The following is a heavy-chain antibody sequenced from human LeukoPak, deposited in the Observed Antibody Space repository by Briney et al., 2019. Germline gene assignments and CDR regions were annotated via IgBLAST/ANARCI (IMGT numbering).Heavy chain of an antibody. CDR2: IIPIFGTA. CDR3: ARDWYYYDSGGYDFDAFDI. D-gene: IGHD3-22*01. CDR1: GGTFSSYA. J-gene: IGHJ3*02. V-gene: IGHV1-69*01. Sequence: SVKVSCKASGGTFSSYAISWVRQAPGQGLEWMGGIIPIFGTANYAQKFQGRVTITADESTSTAYMELSSLRSEDTAVYYCARDWYYYDSGGYDFDAFDIWGQGTMVTVSS.